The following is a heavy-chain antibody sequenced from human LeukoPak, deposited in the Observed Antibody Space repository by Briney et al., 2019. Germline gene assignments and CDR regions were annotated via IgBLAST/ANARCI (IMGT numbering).Heavy chain of an antibody. CDR3: AIGFYGFSY. CDR1: GLTFSRYW. J-gene: IGHJ4*02. Sequence: GGSLRLSCAASGLTFSRYWMHWVRQAPGKGLVWVSRIYSDGSSTSYADSVNGRVIISRDSAKNTVYLQVNSLRVEDTAVYYCAIGFYGFSYWGQGTLVTVPS. CDR2: IYSDGSST. D-gene: IGHD3-3*01. V-gene: IGHV3-74*01.